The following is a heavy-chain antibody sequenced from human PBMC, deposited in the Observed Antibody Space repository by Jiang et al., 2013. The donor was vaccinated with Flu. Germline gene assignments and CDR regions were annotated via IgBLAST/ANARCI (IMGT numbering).Heavy chain of an antibody. CDR2: IKQDGSEK. CDR3: ASTFQLPYDFWSGPYGMDV. V-gene: IGHV3-7*03. Sequence: WVRPRRPGKGLEWVANIKQDGSEKYYVDSVKGRFTISRDNAKNSLYLQMNSLRAEDTAVYYCASTFQLPYDFWSGPYGMDVWGQGTTVTVSS. J-gene: IGHJ6*02. D-gene: IGHD3-3*01.